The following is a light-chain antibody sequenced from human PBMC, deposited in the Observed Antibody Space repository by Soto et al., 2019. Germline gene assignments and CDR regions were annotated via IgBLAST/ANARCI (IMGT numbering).Light chain of an antibody. CDR2: GAY. V-gene: IGKV3-15*01. CDR3: QHYNYWPPKT. CDR1: QSVSSY. J-gene: IGKJ1*01. Sequence: EIVMTQSPATLSVSPGARATLSCRASQSVSSYLAWYQQKPGQAPRVLIYGAYTRATGIPARFSGSGSGTDFTLTISSLQSEDFAVYYCQHYNYWPPKTFGQGTKVDIK.